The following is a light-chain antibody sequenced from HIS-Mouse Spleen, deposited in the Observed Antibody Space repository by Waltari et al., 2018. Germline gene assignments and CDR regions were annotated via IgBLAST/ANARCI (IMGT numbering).Light chain of an antibody. V-gene: IGLV3-10*01. CDR1: ALPKKY. J-gene: IGLJ2*01. Sequence: SYELTPPPSVSVSPGQTARITSSGDALPKKYASWYQQKSGQAPVLVIYEDSKRPSGIPERFSGSSSGTMATLTISGAQVEDEADYYCYSTDSSGNHRVFGGGTKLTVL. CDR3: YSTDSSGNHRV. CDR2: EDS.